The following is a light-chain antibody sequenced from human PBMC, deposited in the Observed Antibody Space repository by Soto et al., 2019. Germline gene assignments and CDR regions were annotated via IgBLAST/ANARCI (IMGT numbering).Light chain of an antibody. CDR3: QQYNNWLYT. Sequence: ATLSCRASQSVSSSLAWYQQKPGQAPRLLFYGASTRATGVPARFSGSGSGTEFTLTISSLQSEDLAVYYCQQYNNWLYTFGQGTKVDIK. CDR2: GAS. CDR1: QSVSSS. V-gene: IGKV3-15*01. J-gene: IGKJ2*01.